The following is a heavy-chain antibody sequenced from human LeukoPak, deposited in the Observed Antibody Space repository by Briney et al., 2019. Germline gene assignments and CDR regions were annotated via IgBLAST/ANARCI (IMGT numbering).Heavy chain of an antibody. CDR2: ISGSGNST. CDR1: GFTFSSHA. CDR3: AKPISNYASYSFSHY. D-gene: IGHD3-3*02. J-gene: IGHJ4*02. V-gene: IGHV3-23*01. Sequence: GGSLRLSCAASGFTFSSHAMSWVRRAQGKGLEWVSAISGSGNSTYCAATVEGRFTISRDNSKNTLYLQMSSLRAEDTNVYYYAKPISNYASYSFSHYWGQGTLVTVSS.